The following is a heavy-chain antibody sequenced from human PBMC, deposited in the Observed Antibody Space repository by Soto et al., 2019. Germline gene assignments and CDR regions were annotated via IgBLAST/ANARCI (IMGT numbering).Heavy chain of an antibody. D-gene: IGHD6-19*01. V-gene: IGHV4-59*01. Sequence: SETLSLTCTVSGGSISSYYWSWIRQPPGKGLEWIGYIYYSGSTNYNPSLKSRVTISVDTSKNQFSLKLSSVTAADTAVYYCARVGGAVAGLYYFDYWGQGTLVTVSA. CDR2: IYYSGST. CDR1: GGSISSYY. CDR3: ARVGGAVAGLYYFDY. J-gene: IGHJ4*02.